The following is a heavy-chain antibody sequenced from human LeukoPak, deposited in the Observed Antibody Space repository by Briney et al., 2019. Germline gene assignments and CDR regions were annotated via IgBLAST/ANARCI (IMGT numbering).Heavy chain of an antibody. Sequence: SETLSLTCTVSGGSISSYYWSWIRQPPGKGLEWIGYIYYSGSTNYNPSLKSRVTISVDTSKNQFSLKLSSVTAADTAVYYCARDLVVVVPAASDWFDPWGQGTLVTVSS. CDR2: IYYSGST. CDR1: GGSISSYY. D-gene: IGHD2-2*01. V-gene: IGHV4-59*12. J-gene: IGHJ5*02. CDR3: ARDLVVVVPAASDWFDP.